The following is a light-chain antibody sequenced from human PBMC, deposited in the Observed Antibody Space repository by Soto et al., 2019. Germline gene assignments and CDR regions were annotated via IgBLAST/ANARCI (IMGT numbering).Light chain of an antibody. J-gene: IGLJ2*01. CDR3: QVWDSGSDHVI. Sequence: SYELTQPPSVSVAPGNTARITCGGNNIGGYSVHWYQQKPGQAPVLVIYYESDRPSGIPERFSGSNSGNMATLTISRVEARDEADYYCQVWDSGSDHVIFGGGTKVTVL. V-gene: IGLV3-21*04. CDR2: YES. CDR1: NIGGYS.